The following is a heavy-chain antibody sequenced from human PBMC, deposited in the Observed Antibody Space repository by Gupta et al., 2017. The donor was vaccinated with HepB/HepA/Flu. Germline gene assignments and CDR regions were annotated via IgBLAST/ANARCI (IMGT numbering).Heavy chain of an antibody. CDR2: IRIKAYGGTT. J-gene: IGHJ4*02. V-gene: IGHV3-49*04. CDR1: GFIFSYHA. D-gene: IGHD3-22*01. CDR3: TRVDYYDSSGYYPDY. Sequence: EVQLVESGGGMVQPGRSLRLSCSASGFIFSYHAITWVRQAPGKGLEGGSFIRIKAYGGTTDYAESVRDRFTISRDDSKSSAYLQMKRLITEDTAVYYCTRVDYYDSSGYYPDYGGQGTLVTVSS.